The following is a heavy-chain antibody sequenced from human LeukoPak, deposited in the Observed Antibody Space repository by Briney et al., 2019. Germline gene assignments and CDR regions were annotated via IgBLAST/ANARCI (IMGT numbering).Heavy chain of an antibody. J-gene: IGHJ6*02. Sequence: PGGSLRLSCAASGFTFISYAMNWVRQAPGKGLEWVSTISGSGSSTYYADSVKGRFTISRDNSKNTLYLQMNSLRAEDTAVYYCAKAREGTLYGADTLLYYPMDVWGQGTTVSVSS. D-gene: IGHD1-1*01. CDR3: AKAREGTLYGADTLLYYPMDV. V-gene: IGHV3-23*01. CDR1: GFTFISYA. CDR2: ISGSGSST.